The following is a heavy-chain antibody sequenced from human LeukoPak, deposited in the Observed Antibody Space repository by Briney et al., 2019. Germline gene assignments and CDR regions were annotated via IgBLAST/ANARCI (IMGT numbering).Heavy chain of an antibody. J-gene: IGHJ3*02. Sequence: GGSLRLSCAASGFTFSSYGMHWVRQAPGKGLEWVAVISYDGSNKYYADSVKGRFTISRDNSKNTLYLQMNSLRAEDTAVYYCAKDSSEWLVRDAFDIWGQGTMVTVSS. CDR1: GFTFSSYG. CDR3: AKDSSEWLVRDAFDI. D-gene: IGHD6-19*01. CDR2: ISYDGSNK. V-gene: IGHV3-30*18.